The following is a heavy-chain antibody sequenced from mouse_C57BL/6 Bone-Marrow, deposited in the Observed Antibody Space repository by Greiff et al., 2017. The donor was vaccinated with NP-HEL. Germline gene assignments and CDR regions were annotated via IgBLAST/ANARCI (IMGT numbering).Heavy chain of an antibody. V-gene: IGHV1-59*01. CDR2: IDPSDSYT. CDR3: ARSGDGYSSY. D-gene: IGHD2-3*01. Sequence: VQLQQSGAELVRPGTSVKLSCKASGYTFTSYWMHWVKQRPGQGLEWIGVIDPSDSYTNYNQKFKGKATLTVDTSSSTAYMQLSSLTSEDSAVYYCARSGDGYSSYWGQGTLVTVSA. J-gene: IGHJ3*01. CDR1: GYTFTSYW.